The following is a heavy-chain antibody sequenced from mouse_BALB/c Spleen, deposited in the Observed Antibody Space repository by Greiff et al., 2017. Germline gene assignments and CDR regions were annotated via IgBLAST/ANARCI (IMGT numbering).Heavy chain of an antibody. J-gene: IGHJ3*01. Sequence: EVMLVESGGGLVKPGGSLKLSCAASGFTFSSYAMSWVRQTPEKRLEWVASISSGGSTYYPDSVKGRFTISRDNARNILYLQMSSLRSEDTAMYYCARVIYYDYWGQGTLVTVSA. D-gene: IGHD2-4*01. CDR3: ARVIYYDY. CDR1: GFTFSSYA. V-gene: IGHV5-6-5*01. CDR2: ISSGGST.